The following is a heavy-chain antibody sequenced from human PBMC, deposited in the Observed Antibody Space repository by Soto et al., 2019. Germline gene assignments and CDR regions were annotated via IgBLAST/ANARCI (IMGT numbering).Heavy chain of an antibody. V-gene: IGHV4-39*01. J-gene: IGHJ6*02. CDR2: IYYSGST. CDR3: ARTAELISDSCGWIKPGLCYYGMDD. Sequence: SETLSLTCTVSGGSISSSSYYWGWIRQPPGKGLEWIGSIYYSGSTYYNPSLKSRVTISVDTSKNQFSLKLTSVTAADTTVYYCARTAELISDSCGWIKPGLCYYGMDDWGQGIMVTVSS. CDR1: GGSISSSSYY. D-gene: IGHD3-22*01.